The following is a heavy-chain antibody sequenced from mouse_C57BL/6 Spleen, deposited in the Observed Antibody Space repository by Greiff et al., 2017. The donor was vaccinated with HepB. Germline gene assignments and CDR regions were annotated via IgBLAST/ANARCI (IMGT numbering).Heavy chain of an antibody. V-gene: IGHV2-5*01. J-gene: IGHJ4*01. CDR1: GFSLTSYG. CDR2: IWRGGST. Sequence: VKLMESGPGLVQPSQSLSITCTVSGFSLTSYGVHWVRQSPGKGLEWLGVIWRGGSTDCNAAFMSRLSITKDNSKSQVFFKMNSLQADDTAIYYCAKNRDYINYGGYAMDYWGQGTSVTVSS. D-gene: IGHD2-5*01. CDR3: AKNRDYINYGGYAMDY.